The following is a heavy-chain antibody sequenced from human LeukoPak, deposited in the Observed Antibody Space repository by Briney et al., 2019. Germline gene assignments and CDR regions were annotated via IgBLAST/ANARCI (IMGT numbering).Heavy chain of an antibody. CDR2: INHSGNT. Sequence: PSETLSLTCAVYGGSFSGYYWSWTRQPPGKGLEWIGEINHSGNTNYNPSLKSRVTISVDTSKNQFSLKLSSVTAADTAVYYCASFRGVVPDWFDPRGQGTLVTVSS. CDR3: ASFRGVVPDWFDP. D-gene: IGHD2-2*01. V-gene: IGHV4-34*01. J-gene: IGHJ5*02. CDR1: GGSFSGYY.